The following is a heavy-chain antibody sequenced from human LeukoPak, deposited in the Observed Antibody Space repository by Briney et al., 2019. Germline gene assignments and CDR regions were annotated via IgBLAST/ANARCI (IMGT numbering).Heavy chain of an antibody. V-gene: IGHV1-2*02. CDR2: INPNSGGT. CDR3: ARDHPRFCSSSSRSMS. J-gene: IGHJ5*02. D-gene: IGHD2-2*01. CDR1: GYTFNGYF. Sequence: ASVKVSCKASGYTFNGYFLHWVRQAPGQGLEWMGWINPNSGGTDYAQKFQGRVTMTRDTSISTAYMELSRLRSDDTAVYYCARDHPRFCSSSSRSMSWGQGTLVTVSS.